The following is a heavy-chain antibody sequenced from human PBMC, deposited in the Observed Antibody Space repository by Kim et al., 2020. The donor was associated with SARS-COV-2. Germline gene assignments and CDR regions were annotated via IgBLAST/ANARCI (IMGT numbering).Heavy chain of an antibody. CDR1: GGSIISNNW. Sequence: SETLSLTCDVSGGSIISNNWWLWVRQPPRKGLEWIGEIYHSGSTNYNPSLRGRVTISVDTSKNQFSLKVKSVTAADTAIYYCVRQSPSREGVENSDWGQGTLVLVSS. CDR3: VRQSPSREGVENSD. V-gene: IGHV4-4*02. CDR2: IYHSGST. D-gene: IGHD1-26*01. J-gene: IGHJ4*02.